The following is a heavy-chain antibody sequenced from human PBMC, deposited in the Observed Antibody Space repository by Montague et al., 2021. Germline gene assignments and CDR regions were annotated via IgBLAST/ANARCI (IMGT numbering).Heavy chain of an antibody. V-gene: IGHV4-39*07. CDR3: ARVFSGWYVGWFDP. J-gene: IGHJ5*02. CDR1: GASITSNIYY. D-gene: IGHD6-13*01. Sequence: SETLSLTCTVSGASITSNIYYWGWIRQSPGKGLEWIGSIYYSGNSFYHPSLKSRITMAVDTSKNQFSLKLSSVTAADTAIYYCARVFSGWYVGWFDPWGQGTRVTVSS. CDR2: IYYSGNS.